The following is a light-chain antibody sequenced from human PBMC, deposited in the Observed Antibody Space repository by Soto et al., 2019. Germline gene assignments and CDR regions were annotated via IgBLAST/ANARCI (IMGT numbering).Light chain of an antibody. Sequence: DIQMTQSPSSLSASVGDRVTITCRASQSISSYLNWYQQKPGKAPKLLIYAASSLQSGVPSRFSGSGSGTDFTLTISSLQPGDFATFYCQQSYSTPYTFGQGTKLEIK. CDR2: AAS. CDR1: QSISSY. CDR3: QQSYSTPYT. V-gene: IGKV1-39*01. J-gene: IGKJ2*01.